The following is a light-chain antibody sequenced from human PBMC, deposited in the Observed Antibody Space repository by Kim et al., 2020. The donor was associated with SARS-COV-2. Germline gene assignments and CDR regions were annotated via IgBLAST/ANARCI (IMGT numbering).Light chain of an antibody. V-gene: IGLV2-11*01. CDR3: CSYAGSPWV. CDR2: EVS. J-gene: IGLJ3*02. CDR1: SGNVGAYNH. Sequence: QSALTQPRSVSGSPGQSVTISCTGTSGNVGAYNHVSWYQQYPGKAPQLVIYEVSNRPSGVPDRFSGSKSGNTASLTVSGLQADDEADYYCCSYAGSPWVFGGGTQLTVL.